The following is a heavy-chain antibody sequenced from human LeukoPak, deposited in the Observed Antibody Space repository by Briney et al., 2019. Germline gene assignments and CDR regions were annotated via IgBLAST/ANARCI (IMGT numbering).Heavy chain of an antibody. Sequence: PGGSLRLSCAASGFTFSSYGMHWVRQAPGKGLEWVAVIWYDGSNKYYADSVKGRFTISRDNSKNTLYLQMNSLRAEDTAVYYCARDQLDIVVVPAAMGGMDVWGQGTLVTVSS. J-gene: IGHJ4*02. V-gene: IGHV3-33*01. CDR2: IWYDGSNK. D-gene: IGHD2-2*01. CDR3: ARDQLDIVVVPAAMGGMDV. CDR1: GFTFSSYG.